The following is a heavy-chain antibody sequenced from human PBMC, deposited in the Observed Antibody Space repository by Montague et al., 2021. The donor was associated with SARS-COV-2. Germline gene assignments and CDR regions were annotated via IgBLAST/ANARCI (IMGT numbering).Heavy chain of an antibody. Sequence: TLSLTCAVSGGSINSGGYSWSWIRQSPGKGLEWIGYILHSGSTYYYPSLWSRVTISVDTSKNQFSLKLSSVTAADTAVYYCAGLGYYYDSSGMADYWGQGTLVTVSS. CDR3: AGLGYYYDSSGMADY. CDR1: GGSINSGGYS. CDR2: ILHSGST. J-gene: IGHJ4*02. V-gene: IGHV4-30-2*06. D-gene: IGHD3-22*01.